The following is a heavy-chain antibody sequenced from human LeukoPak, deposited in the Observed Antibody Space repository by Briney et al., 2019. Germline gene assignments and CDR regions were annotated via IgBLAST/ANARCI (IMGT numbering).Heavy chain of an antibody. V-gene: IGHV1-18*01. Sequence: ASVKVSCKASGYTFTSYGISWVRQAPGQGPEWMGWISAYNGNTNYAQKLQGRVTMTTDTSTSTAYIELRSLRSDDTAVYYCARESYGSEFDYWGQGTLVTVSS. CDR2: ISAYNGNT. D-gene: IGHD3-10*01. CDR3: ARESYGSEFDY. J-gene: IGHJ4*02. CDR1: GYTFTSYG.